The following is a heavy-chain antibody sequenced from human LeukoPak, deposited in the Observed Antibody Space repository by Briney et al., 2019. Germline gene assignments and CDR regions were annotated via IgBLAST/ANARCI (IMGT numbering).Heavy chain of an antibody. Sequence: GGSLRLSCAASGFTFSSYSMNWVRQAPGKGLEWVSSISSSSSYIYYADSVKGRFTISRDNAKNSLYLQMNSLRAEDTAVYYCARDGHYHDSSGYLDYWGQGTLVTVSS. J-gene: IGHJ4*02. CDR3: ARDGHYHDSSGYLDY. CDR1: GFTFSSYS. V-gene: IGHV3-21*01. CDR2: ISSSSSYI. D-gene: IGHD3-22*01.